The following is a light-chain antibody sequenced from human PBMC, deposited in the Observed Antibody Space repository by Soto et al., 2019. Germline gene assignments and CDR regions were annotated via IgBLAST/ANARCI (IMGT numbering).Light chain of an antibody. Sequence: QAVVTQPPSVSGAPGQRVTISCTGSNSNIGAGFGVQWYQQFPRTAPRLLIYSNTNRPSGVPDRFSASKSGTSASLAITGLRAEDEADYYCGSWDSSLSAYVFGTGTKLTVL. V-gene: IGLV1-40*01. J-gene: IGLJ1*01. CDR2: SNT. CDR1: NSNIGAGFG. CDR3: GSWDSSLSAYV.